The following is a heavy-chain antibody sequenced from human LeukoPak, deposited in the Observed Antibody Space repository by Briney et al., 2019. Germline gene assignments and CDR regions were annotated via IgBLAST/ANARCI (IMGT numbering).Heavy chain of an antibody. J-gene: IGHJ5*02. CDR3: GLSTTTVTTRTIDH. CDR1: GGSFSGYY. V-gene: IGHV4-34*01. Sequence: SETLSLTCAVYGGSFSGYYWTWIRQPPGKGLEWIGEINHRGNSKYKPSLESRVTMSVDTSKSRFSLKLDSVTAADTAVYYCGLSTTTVTTRTIDHWGQGTLVTVSS. CDR2: INHRGNS. D-gene: IGHD4-17*01.